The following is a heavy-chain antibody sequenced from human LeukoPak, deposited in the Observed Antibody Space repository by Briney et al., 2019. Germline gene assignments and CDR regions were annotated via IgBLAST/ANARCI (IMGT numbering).Heavy chain of an antibody. CDR1: GFPLRYYA. CDR3: AKESGDIVAVVAANVRTLPSWIDH. D-gene: IGHD2-15*01. V-gene: IGHV3-23*01. Sequence: PGGSLRLSCAASGFPLRYYAMSWVRQAPGKGLEWVSTIGGSGGVTYYADSVKGRFTISRDNSQNTLYLQMNSLRAEDTAVYYCAKESGDIVAVVAANVRTLPSWIDHWGQGTLVTVSS. J-gene: IGHJ5*02. CDR2: IGGSGGVT.